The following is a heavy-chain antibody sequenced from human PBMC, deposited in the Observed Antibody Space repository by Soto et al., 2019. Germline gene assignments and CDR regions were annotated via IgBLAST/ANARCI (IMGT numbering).Heavy chain of an antibody. V-gene: IGHV1-3*01. J-gene: IGHJ5*02. CDR2: INAGNGNT. Sequence: ASVKVSCKASGYTFTSYAMHWVRQAPGQRLEWMGWINAGNGNTKYSQKFQGRVTITRDTSASTAYTELSSLRSEDTAVYYCARSTMVRGVTPWGQGTLVTVSS. D-gene: IGHD3-10*01. CDR1: GYTFTSYA. CDR3: ARSTMVRGVTP.